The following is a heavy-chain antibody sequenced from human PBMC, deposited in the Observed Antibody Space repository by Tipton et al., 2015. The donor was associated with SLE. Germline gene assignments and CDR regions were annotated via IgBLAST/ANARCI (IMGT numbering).Heavy chain of an antibody. CDR2: VYHTGAS. D-gene: IGHD3-3*01. J-gene: IGHJ4*02. CDR3: ARNRFWNGYLEY. V-gene: IGHV4-59*11. CDR1: GDSINGRY. Sequence: TLSLTCTVSGDSINGRYWSWIRQPPGKGLEYIGYVYHTGASIYNPSLKNRVSISVDTTKNQFSLRLTSVTAADTAVYYCARNRFWNGYLEYWGQGALVSVSS.